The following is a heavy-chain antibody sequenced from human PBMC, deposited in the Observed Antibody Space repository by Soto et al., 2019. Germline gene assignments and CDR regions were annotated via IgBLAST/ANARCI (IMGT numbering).Heavy chain of an antibody. D-gene: IGHD6-13*01. Sequence: SGPTLVNPTQTLTLTCTFSGFSLSTSGVGVGWIRQPPGKALEWLALIYWNDDKRYSPSLKSRLTITKDTSKNQVVLTMTNMDPVDTATDYCAHRSGGLSSSWYSWFDPWGQGTLVTVSS. CDR2: IYWNDDK. J-gene: IGHJ5*02. CDR1: GFSLSTSGVG. V-gene: IGHV2-5*01. CDR3: AHRSGGLSSSWYSWFDP.